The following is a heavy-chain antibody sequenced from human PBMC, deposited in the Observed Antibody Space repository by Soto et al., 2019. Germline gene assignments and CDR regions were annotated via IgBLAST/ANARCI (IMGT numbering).Heavy chain of an antibody. V-gene: IGHV3-30*18. J-gene: IGHJ3*02. D-gene: IGHD2-2*01. CDR2: ISYDGSNK. CDR3: AKAGRDIVVVPAAISGQQLVYSDAFDI. Sequence: QVQLVESGGGVVQPGRSLRLSCAASGFTFSSYGMHWVRQAPGKGLEWVAVISYDGSNKYYADSVKGRFTISRDKSKYTLYLKMNSLRAEDTAVYYCAKAGRDIVVVPAAISGQQLVYSDAFDIWGQGTMVTVSS. CDR1: GFTFSSYG.